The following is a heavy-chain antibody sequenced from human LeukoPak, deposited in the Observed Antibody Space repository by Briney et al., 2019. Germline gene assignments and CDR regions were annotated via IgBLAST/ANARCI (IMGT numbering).Heavy chain of an antibody. Sequence: ASVKVSCNASGYTFTGYYMHWVRQAPGQGLEWMGRINPNSGGTNYAQKFQGRVTMTRDTSISTAYMELSRLRSDDTAVYYCARGSIAARLVDYWGQGTLVTVSS. CDR2: INPNSGGT. V-gene: IGHV1-2*06. CDR1: GYTFTGYY. D-gene: IGHD6-6*01. J-gene: IGHJ4*02. CDR3: ARGSIAARLVDY.